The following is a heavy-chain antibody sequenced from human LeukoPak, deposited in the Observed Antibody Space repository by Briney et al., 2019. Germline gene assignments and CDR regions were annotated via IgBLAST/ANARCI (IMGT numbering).Heavy chain of an antibody. Sequence: PGRSLRLSCAASGFTFSSYGMHWVRQAPGKGLGWVAGIWYDGSNKYYADSVKGRFTISRDNSKNTLYLQMNSLRAEDTAVYYRARATPAGILPGYYFDYWGQGTLVTVSS. D-gene: IGHD3-9*01. J-gene: IGHJ4*02. CDR3: ARATPAGILPGYYFDY. CDR1: GFTFSSYG. CDR2: IWYDGSNK. V-gene: IGHV3-33*01.